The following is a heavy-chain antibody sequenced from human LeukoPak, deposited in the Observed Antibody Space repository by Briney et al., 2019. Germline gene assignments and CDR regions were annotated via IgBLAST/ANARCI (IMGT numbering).Heavy chain of an antibody. CDR3: ARGRGWLQSTPFDY. D-gene: IGHD5-24*01. Sequence: SETLSLTCTVSGGSLSSYYWSWIRQPPGKALEWIGYIYYSGSTNYNPSLKSRVTISVDTSKNQFSLKLSSVTAADTAVYYCARGRGWLQSTPFDYWGQGTLVTVSS. CDR1: GGSLSSYY. V-gene: IGHV4-59*01. CDR2: IYYSGST. J-gene: IGHJ4*02.